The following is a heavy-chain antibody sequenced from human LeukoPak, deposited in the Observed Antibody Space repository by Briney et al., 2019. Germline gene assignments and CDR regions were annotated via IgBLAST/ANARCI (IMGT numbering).Heavy chain of an antibody. V-gene: IGHV1-69*04. Sequence: AAVKLSCKASGGTFSSYAISWVRQAPGQGLEWMGRIIPILGITNYAQKFQGKVTITADKSTSTAYMELSSLRSEDTAVYYCALRDCSSTSCDGQFDYWGQGTLVTVSS. D-gene: IGHD2-2*01. CDR1: GGTFSSYA. J-gene: IGHJ4*02. CDR2: IIPILGIT. CDR3: ALRDCSSTSCDGQFDY.